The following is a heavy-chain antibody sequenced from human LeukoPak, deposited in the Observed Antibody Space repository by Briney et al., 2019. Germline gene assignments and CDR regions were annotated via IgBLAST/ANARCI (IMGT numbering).Heavy chain of an antibody. D-gene: IGHD3-3*01. CDR1: GFTFSSYW. CDR3: TRVSWRGEIY. J-gene: IGHJ4*02. Sequence: GSLRLSCAASGFTFSSYWMSWVRQAPGKGLEWVSVIYTGGSTYYADSVKGRFTISRDNSKNTLYLQMNSLRAEDTAVYYCTRVSWRGEIYWGQGTLVSVSS. CDR2: IYTGGST. V-gene: IGHV3-66*01.